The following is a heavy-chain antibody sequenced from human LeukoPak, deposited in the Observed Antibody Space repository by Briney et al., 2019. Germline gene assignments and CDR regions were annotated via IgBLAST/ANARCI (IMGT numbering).Heavy chain of an antibody. D-gene: IGHD5-12*01. J-gene: IGHJ3*02. CDR1: GGSISSGSYY. CDR2: IYTSGST. CDR3: AREIGRGAFDI. Sequence: PSETLSLTCTVSGGSISSGSYYWNWIRQPAGKGLEWIGRIYTSGSTNYNPSLKSRVTISVDTSKNQFSLKLSSVTAADTAVYYCAREIGRGAFDIWGQGTMVTVSS. V-gene: IGHV4-61*02.